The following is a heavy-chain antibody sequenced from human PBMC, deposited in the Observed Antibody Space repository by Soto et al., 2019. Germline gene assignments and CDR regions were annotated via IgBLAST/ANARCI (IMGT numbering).Heavy chain of an antibody. CDR3: ASAVGAHYYYYYGMDV. V-gene: IGHV4-39*01. D-gene: IGHD1-26*01. Sequence: QLQLQESGPGLVKPSETLSLTCTVSGGSISSSSYYWGWIRQPPGKGLEWIGSIYYSGSTYYNPSLKSRVTISVDTSKNQFSLKLSSVTAADTAVYYCASAVGAHYYYYYGMDVWGQGTTVTVSS. CDR1: GGSISSSSYY. CDR2: IYYSGST. J-gene: IGHJ6*02.